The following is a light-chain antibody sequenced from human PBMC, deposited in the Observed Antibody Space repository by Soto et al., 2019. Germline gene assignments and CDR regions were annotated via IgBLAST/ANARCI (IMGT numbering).Light chain of an antibody. CDR2: GAS. V-gene: IGKV3-20*01. Sequence: IVLTHSPATLSVSPGETATLSFRASQSVSSSVAWYQQKPGRAPRLLISGASTRATGIPARFSGSGSGTDFTLTISRLEPEDFAMYYCQQYDGSPLTFGPGTKVDIK. CDR3: QQYDGSPLT. J-gene: IGKJ3*01. CDR1: QSVSSS.